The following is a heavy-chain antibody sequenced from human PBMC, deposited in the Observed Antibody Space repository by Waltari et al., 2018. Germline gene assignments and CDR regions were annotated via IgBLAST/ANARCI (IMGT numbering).Heavy chain of an antibody. D-gene: IGHD2-15*01. Sequence: QVQLVQSGAEVKKPGASVKVSCTASGYTITGYYMHWVRQAPGQGLEWMGRINPNSGGTNYAQKFQGRVTMTRDTSISTAYMELSRLRSDDTAVYYCARWEVVAATGIYWGQGTLVTVSS. CDR2: INPNSGGT. CDR1: GYTITGYY. J-gene: IGHJ4*02. CDR3: ARWEVVAATGIY. V-gene: IGHV1-2*06.